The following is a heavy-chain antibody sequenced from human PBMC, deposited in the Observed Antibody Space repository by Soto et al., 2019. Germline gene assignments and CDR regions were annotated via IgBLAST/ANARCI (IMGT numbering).Heavy chain of an antibody. J-gene: IGHJ4*02. Sequence: SETLSLTCTVSGGSISSSSYFWGWIRQPPGKGLEWIGSIYYSGGTYYNPSLKSRVTISVDTSKNQFSLKLSSVTAADTAVYYCARVLRYSSSWYFDYWGQGTLVTVSS. CDR3: ARVLRYSSSWYFDY. CDR1: GGSISSSSYF. V-gene: IGHV4-39*07. CDR2: IYYSGGT. D-gene: IGHD6-13*01.